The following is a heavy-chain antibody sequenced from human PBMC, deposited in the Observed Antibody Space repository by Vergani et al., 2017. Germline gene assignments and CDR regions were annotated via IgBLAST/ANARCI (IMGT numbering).Heavy chain of an antibody. Sequence: EVQLVEAGGGLIQPGGSLRLSCAASGFTVSSNYMSWVRQAPGKGLEWVSVIYSGGSTYYADSVKGRFTISRDNSKNTLYLQMNSLRAEDTAVYYCARVMNGVIYYYYMDVWGKGTTVTVSS. CDR2: IYSGGST. J-gene: IGHJ6*03. CDR1: GFTVSSNY. D-gene: IGHD2-21*01. V-gene: IGHV3-53*01. CDR3: ARVMNGVIYYYYMDV.